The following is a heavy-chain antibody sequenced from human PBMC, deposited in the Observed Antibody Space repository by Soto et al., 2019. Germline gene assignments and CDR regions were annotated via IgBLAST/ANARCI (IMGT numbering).Heavy chain of an antibody. D-gene: IGHD6-13*01. J-gene: IGHJ6*02. V-gene: IGHV3-21*01. Sequence: GGSLRLSCVASGSTFSSYSMNWVRQAPGKGLEWVSSISSRSTYTYYADSVKDRFTISRDNAKNSLYLQMNSLRAEDTAVYYCAVEQLAKYYYYYYGLDVWGQGTTVTVSS. CDR3: AVEQLAKYYYYYYGLDV. CDR2: ISSRSTYT. CDR1: GSTFSSYS.